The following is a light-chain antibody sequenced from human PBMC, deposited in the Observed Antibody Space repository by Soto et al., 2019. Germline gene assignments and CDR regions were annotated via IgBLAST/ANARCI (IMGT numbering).Light chain of an antibody. J-gene: IGKJ1*01. Sequence: EILLTQSPGTVSLSRGERATLSCRASQNVDSNYLAWYQQKPGQAPRIIIFGASGRATGIPDRFSGSGSGTDFTLTISRLEPEDFAVYYCQQYGSLSWTFGQGTKVDIK. CDR3: QQYGSLSWT. CDR2: GAS. CDR1: QNVDSNY. V-gene: IGKV3-20*01.